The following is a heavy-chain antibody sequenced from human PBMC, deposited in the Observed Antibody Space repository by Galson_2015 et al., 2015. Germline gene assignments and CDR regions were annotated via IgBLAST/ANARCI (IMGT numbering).Heavy chain of an antibody. Sequence: QSGAEVKKPGESLRISCKGSGYSFTSYWISWVRQMPGKGLEWMGRIDPSDSYTNYSPSFQGHVTISADKSISTAYLQWSSLKASNYAWANRARSSGYMVGFATYPYDYWGQGTLVTVSS. J-gene: IGHJ4*02. V-gene: IGHV5-10-1*01. CDR2: IDPSDSYT. CDR3: ARSSGYMVGFATYPYDY. D-gene: IGHD3-22*01. CDR1: GYSFTSYW.